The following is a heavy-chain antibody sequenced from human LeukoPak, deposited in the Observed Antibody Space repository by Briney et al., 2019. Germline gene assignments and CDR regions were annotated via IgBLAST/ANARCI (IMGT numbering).Heavy chain of an antibody. D-gene: IGHD3-10*01. J-gene: IGHJ4*02. Sequence: GGSLRLSCGASGFTFSNYDMHWVRQAPGKGLEWVAFIRYDGNNKYYADSVKGRFTISRDNSKNTLYLQMNSLRAEDTAVYYCARDGDVLLWFGELLRFDYWGQGTLVTVSS. CDR2: IRYDGNNK. V-gene: IGHV3-30*02. CDR3: ARDGDVLLWFGELLRFDY. CDR1: GFTFSNYD.